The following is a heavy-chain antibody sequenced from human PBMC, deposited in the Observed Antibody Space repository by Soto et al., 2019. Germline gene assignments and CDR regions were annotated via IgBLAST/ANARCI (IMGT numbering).Heavy chain of an antibody. CDR2: IYYSGST. J-gene: IGHJ4*02. V-gene: IGHV4-59*08. Sequence: SETLSLTCTVSGGSISSYYWSWIRQPPGKGLEWIGYIYYSGSTNYNPSLKSRVTISLHTSKNQFSLKMSSVSAADTAVYYCARQGGYSSSWYYFDYWGQGTLVTVSS. CDR3: ARQGGYSSSWYYFDY. D-gene: IGHD6-13*01. CDR1: GGSISSYY.